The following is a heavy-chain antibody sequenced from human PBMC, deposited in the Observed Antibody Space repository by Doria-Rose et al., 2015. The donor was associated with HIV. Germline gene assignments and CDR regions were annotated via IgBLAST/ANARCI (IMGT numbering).Heavy chain of an antibody. CDR3: ASRIAAPNRTFAS. Sequence: QVQLQQWGAGLLKPSETLSLTCAVYGESFSGYYWSWIRQSPGKGLEWIGEIIHSGSTNFNPSLKSRVTMSVDTSKNQFSLNLTPVTAADSALYYCASRIAAPNRTFASWGQGTLVTVSS. V-gene: IGHV4-34*12. CDR2: IIHSGST. D-gene: IGHD6-25*01. CDR1: GESFSGYY. J-gene: IGHJ4*02.